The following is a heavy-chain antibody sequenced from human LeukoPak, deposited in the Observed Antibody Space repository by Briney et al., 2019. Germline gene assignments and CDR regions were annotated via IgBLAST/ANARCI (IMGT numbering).Heavy chain of an antibody. Sequence: SETLSLTCTVSGGSISSYYWSWIRQPAGKGLEWIGRIYTSGSTNYNPSLKSRVTMSVDTPKNQFSLKLSSVTAADTAVYYCARDRSTVTTGNMKYYYYYYMDVWGKGTTVTISS. V-gene: IGHV4-4*07. CDR1: GGSISSYY. CDR2: IYTSGST. J-gene: IGHJ6*03. D-gene: IGHD4-17*01. CDR3: ARDRSTVTTGNMKYYYYYYMDV.